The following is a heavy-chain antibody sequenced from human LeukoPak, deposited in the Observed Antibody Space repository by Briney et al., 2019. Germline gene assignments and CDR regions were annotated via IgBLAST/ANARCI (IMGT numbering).Heavy chain of an antibody. D-gene: IGHD1-26*01. Sequence: GGSLRLSCAASGFTFSSFAMSWVRQAPGKGLEWVSAISDSRASTYYADSVKGRFTISRDNSKNTLYLQMHSLRAEDTAVYFCAKDHPTGSDHPTIFDSWGQGTLVTVSS. J-gene: IGHJ4*02. CDR2: ISDSRAST. V-gene: IGHV3-23*01. CDR3: AKDHPTGSDHPTIFDS. CDR1: GFTFSSFA.